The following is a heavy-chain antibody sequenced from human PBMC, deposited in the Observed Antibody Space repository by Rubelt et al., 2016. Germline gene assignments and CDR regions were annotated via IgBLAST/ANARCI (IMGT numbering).Heavy chain of an antibody. V-gene: IGHV4-59*12. D-gene: IGHD4-17*01. J-gene: IGHJ6*03. CDR2: IYYRGNT. Sequence: QVQLQESGPGLVKPSETLSLTCTVSGGSISGYYWSWIRQPPGKALEWIGYIYYRGNTNYSPSLKSRVPISVDTSKNQFSLELSSGTAADTAVYYCARETAVTTLFYYYYMDVWGKGTTVTVSS. CDR1: GGSISGYY. CDR3: ARETAVTTLFYYYYMDV.